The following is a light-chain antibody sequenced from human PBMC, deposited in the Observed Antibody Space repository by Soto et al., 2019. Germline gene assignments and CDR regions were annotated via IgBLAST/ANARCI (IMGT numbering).Light chain of an antibody. CDR1: SSNIGSNT. CDR3: AAWDDSLNGVV. J-gene: IGLJ2*01. Sequence: QSVQTQPPSASGTPGQRVTISCSGSSSNIGSNTVNWYRQLPGTAPKLLIYSNNQRPSGVPDRFSGSKSGTSASLAISGLQSEDEADYYCAAWDDSLNGVVFGGGTKVTVL. CDR2: SNN. V-gene: IGLV1-44*01.